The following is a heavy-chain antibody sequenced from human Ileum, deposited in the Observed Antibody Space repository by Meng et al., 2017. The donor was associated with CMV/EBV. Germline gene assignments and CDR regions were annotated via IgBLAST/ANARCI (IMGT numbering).Heavy chain of an antibody. J-gene: IGHJ3*02. V-gene: IGHV3-7*01. D-gene: IGHD5-18*01. CDR1: GFTFSSYW. CDR3: ARPGAYSYGRNDAFDI. CDR2: IKQDGSEK. Sequence: GGSLRLSCADSGFTFSSYWMSWVSQAPGKGLEWVANIKQDGSEKYYVDSVKGRFTISRDNAKNSLYLQMNSLRAEDTAVYYCARPGAYSYGRNDAFDIWGHGTMVTVSS.